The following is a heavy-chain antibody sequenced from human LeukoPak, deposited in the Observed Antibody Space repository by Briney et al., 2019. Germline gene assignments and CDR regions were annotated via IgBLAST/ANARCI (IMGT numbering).Heavy chain of an antibody. CDR2: IGGGDT. D-gene: IGHD1-26*01. CDR1: GFDFSTYA. J-gene: IGHJ4*02. V-gene: IGHV3-23*01. Sequence: PGGSLRLSCVASGFDFSTYAMSWVRQAPGKGLEWVSGIGGGDTHYADSVKGRFTTSRDNSKNTVELQMSSLRAEDTAVYYCAKDGQSFNSMWDYPDSWGRGTLVTVSS. CDR3: AKDGQSFNSMWDYPDS.